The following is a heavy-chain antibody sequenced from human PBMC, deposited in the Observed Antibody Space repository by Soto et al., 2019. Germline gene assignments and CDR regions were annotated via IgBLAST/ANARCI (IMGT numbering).Heavy chain of an antibody. CDR2: IYYSGST. V-gene: IGHV4-30-4*01. CDR1: GGSISSGDYY. Sequence: QVQLQESGPGLVKPSQTLSLTCTVSGGSISSGDYYWSWIRQPPGKGLEWIGYIYYSGSTYYNPSLKSRVTISVDTSKNQLSLKLSSVTAADTAVYYCARALWFGELFTGWFDPWGQGTLVTVSS. CDR3: ARALWFGELFTGWFDP. J-gene: IGHJ5*02. D-gene: IGHD3-10*01.